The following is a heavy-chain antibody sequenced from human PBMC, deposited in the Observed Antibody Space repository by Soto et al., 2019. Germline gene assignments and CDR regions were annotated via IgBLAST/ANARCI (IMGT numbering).Heavy chain of an antibody. CDR2: IYPGDSDT. Sequence: GESLKISCKGSGYSFTSYWIGWVRQMPGKGLEWMGIIYPGDSDTRYSPSFQGQVTISADKSISTAYLQWSSLKASDTAMYYCARPMIGVYGSHYYGMDVWGQGTTVTVSS. V-gene: IGHV5-51*01. J-gene: IGHJ6*02. CDR3: ARPMIGVYGSHYYGMDV. CDR1: GYSFTSYW. D-gene: IGHD3-10*01.